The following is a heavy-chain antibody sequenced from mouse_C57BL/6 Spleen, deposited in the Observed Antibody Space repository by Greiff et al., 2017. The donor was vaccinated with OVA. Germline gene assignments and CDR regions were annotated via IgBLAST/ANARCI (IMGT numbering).Heavy chain of an antibody. CDR3: ARSDYYGSSPYWYFDV. Sequence: VQLVESGAELMKPGASVKLSCKATGYTFTGYWIEWVKQRPGHGLEWIGEILPGSGSTNYNEKFKGKATFTADTSSNTAYMQLSSLTTEDSAIYYCARSDYYGSSPYWYFDVWGTGTTVTVSS. CDR1: GYTFTGYW. CDR2: ILPGSGST. J-gene: IGHJ1*03. D-gene: IGHD1-1*01. V-gene: IGHV1-9*01.